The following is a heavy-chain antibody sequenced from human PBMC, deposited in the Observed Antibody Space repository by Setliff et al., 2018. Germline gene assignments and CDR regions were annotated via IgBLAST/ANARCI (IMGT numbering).Heavy chain of an antibody. CDR3: AGDPPRSDWRLDS. CDR2: FKSTADGGTT. CDR1: GISVTNGW. D-gene: IGHD1-26*01. Sequence: GGSLRLSCVVSGISVTNGWVTWVRQAPGKGLEWVGRFKSTADGGTTDLSAPVKGRFTISRDNSKNTVYLEMNNLRADDTAVYYCAGDPPRSDWRLDSWGQGTLVTVS. V-gene: IGHV3-15*01. J-gene: IGHJ4*02.